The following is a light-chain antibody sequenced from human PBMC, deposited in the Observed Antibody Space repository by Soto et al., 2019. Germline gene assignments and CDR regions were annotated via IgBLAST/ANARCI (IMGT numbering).Light chain of an antibody. CDR1: QSVSSN. J-gene: IGKJ1*01. CDR3: QQYNNWST. Sequence: EIVMTQSPATLSVSPGERATLACRASQSVSSNLAWYQQKPGQAPRLLIYVASTRATGTPARFSGSGSGTEFTLTISSLQSEDFAVDYCQQYNNWSTFGHGTKVEIK. V-gene: IGKV3-15*01. CDR2: VAS.